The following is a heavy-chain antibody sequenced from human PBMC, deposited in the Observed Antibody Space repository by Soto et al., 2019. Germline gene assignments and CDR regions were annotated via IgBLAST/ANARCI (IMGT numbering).Heavy chain of an antibody. V-gene: IGHV3-74*01. CDR3: ARDGIYVSGGPPLDF. D-gene: IGHD1-20*01. CDR2: IHSDGSST. Sequence: EVNLVESGGGSVRPGGSLRLSCEVSGFTLSRFYMHWVRQVPGKGPVWVARIHSDGSSTNYADSVKGRFSIVRVSAKNTVFLHMNSLRVEATGICYCARDGIYVSGGPPLDFRGQGTLVTVSS. J-gene: IGHJ4*02. CDR1: GFTLSRFY.